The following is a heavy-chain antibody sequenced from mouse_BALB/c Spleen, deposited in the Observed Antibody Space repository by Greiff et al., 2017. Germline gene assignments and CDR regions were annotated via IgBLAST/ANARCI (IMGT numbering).Heavy chain of an antibody. J-gene: IGHJ4*01. CDR2: IYPGDGDT. D-gene: IGHD1-1*01. CDR1: GYAFSSYW. Sequence: QVQLKESGAELVRPGSSVKISCKASGYAFSSYWMNWVKQRPGQGLEWIGQIYPGDGDTNYNGKFKGKATLTADKSSSTAYMQLSSLTSEDSAVYFCASSTVAPYYAMDYWGQGTSVTVSS. CDR3: ASSTVAPYYAMDY. V-gene: IGHV1-80*01.